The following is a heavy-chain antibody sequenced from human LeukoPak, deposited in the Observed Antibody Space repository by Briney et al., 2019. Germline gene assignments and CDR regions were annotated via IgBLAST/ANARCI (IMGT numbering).Heavy chain of an antibody. V-gene: IGHV3-23*01. CDR3: ATPYYYGSGSYFFAAFDI. CDR2: ISGSGGST. Sequence: GGSLRLSCAASGFTFSSYAMSWVRQAPGKGLEWVSAISGSGGSTYYADSVKGRFTISRDNSKNTLYLQMNSLRAEDTAVYYCATPYYYGSGSYFFAAFDIWGQGTMVTVSS. CDR1: GFTFSSYA. J-gene: IGHJ3*02. D-gene: IGHD3-10*01.